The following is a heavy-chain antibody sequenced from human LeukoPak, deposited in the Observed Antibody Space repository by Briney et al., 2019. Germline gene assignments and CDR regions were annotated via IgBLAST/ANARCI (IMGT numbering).Heavy chain of an antibody. Sequence: ASVKVSCKASGYTFTGYYMHWVRQAPGQGLEWMGWINPNSGGTNYAQKFQGRVTMTRDMSTSTVYMELSSLRSEDTAVYYCARSDQRVVIPHFDYWGQGTLVTVSS. CDR2: INPNSGGT. D-gene: IGHD3-3*01. CDR1: GYTFTGYY. J-gene: IGHJ4*02. V-gene: IGHV1-2*02. CDR3: ARSDQRVVIPHFDY.